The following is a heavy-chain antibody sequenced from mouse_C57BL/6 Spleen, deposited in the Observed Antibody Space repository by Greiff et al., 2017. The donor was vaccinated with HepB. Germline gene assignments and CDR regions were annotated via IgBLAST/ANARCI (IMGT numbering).Heavy chain of an antibody. CDR2: INPYNGGT. CDR3: ARGWLLRGDAMDY. Sequence: VQLQQSGPVLVKPGASVKMSCKASGYTFTDYYMNWVKQSHGKSLEWIGVINPYNGGTSYNQKFKGKATLTVDKSSSTAYMELNSLTSEDSAVYYCARGWLLRGDAMDYWGQGTSVTVSS. D-gene: IGHD2-3*01. J-gene: IGHJ4*01. V-gene: IGHV1-19*01. CDR1: GYTFTDYY.